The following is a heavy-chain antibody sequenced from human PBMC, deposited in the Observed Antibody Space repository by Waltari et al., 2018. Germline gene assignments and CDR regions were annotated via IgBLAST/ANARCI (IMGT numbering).Heavy chain of an antibody. J-gene: IGHJ4*02. CDR1: VGAIDTYY. Sequence: QVQLLESGPGLVKPSETLSLTCTVPVGAIDTYYWSWIRHPPGKGLEWIAYIFHTGSTNYNPSLKSRVTMSVDTSKNQFSLKLSSVTAADTAVYFCARVANSGYDDRGHFDFWGQGTLVTVSS. V-gene: IGHV4-59*01. CDR3: ARVANSGYDDRGHFDF. CDR2: IFHTGST. D-gene: IGHD5-12*01.